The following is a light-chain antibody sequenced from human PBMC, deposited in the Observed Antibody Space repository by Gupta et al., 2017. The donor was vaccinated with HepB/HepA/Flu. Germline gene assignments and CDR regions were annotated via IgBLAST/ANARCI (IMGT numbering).Light chain of an antibody. CDR1: SSNIGAGFD. Sequence: SVLTQPPSVSGAPGQRVTIPCTASSSNIGAGFDVHWYQQLPGTAPKLPNVDNKNPAPGGPYRIVGPKAGTPGPLAITGLQAEEEADYYCQSYDSALSASVFGGGTKLTVL. V-gene: IGLV1-40*01. CDR2: DNK. CDR3: QSYDSALSASV. J-gene: IGLJ2*01.